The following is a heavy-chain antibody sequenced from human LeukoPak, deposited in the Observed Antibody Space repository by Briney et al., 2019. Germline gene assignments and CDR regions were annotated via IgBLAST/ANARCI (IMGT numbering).Heavy chain of an antibody. Sequence: GGSLRLSCAASGFTFSDYYMSWIRQAPGKGLEWVSYISSSSSYTNYADSVKGRFTISRDNAKNSLYLQMNSLRAEDTAVYYCARVRLNDILTGCYTGAYYFDYWGQGTLVTVSS. J-gene: IGHJ4*02. CDR2: ISSSSSYT. D-gene: IGHD3-9*01. CDR3: ARVRLNDILTGCYTGAYYFDY. V-gene: IGHV3-11*06. CDR1: GFTFSDYY.